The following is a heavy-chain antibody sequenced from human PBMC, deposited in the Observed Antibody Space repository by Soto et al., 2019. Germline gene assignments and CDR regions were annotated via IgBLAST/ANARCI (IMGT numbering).Heavy chain of an antibody. CDR3: ARGPATIDY. CDR1: GGSFSGYY. V-gene: IGHV4-34*01. J-gene: IGHJ4*02. Sequence: QVQLQQWGAGLLKPSETLSLTCAVYGGSFSGYYWSWIRQPPGKGLEWIGEINHSGSTNYNPSLKSRVPISVDASKNQFSLKLSSVTAADTAVYYCARGPATIDYWGQGTLVTVSS. CDR2: INHSGST.